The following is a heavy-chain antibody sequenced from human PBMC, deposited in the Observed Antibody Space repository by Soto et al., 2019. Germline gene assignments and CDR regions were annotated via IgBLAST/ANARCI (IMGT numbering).Heavy chain of an antibody. CDR3: ARGRPNYLYYGLDV. CDR1: GGSIKSDYY. J-gene: IGHJ6*02. Sequence: SETLSLTCTVSGGSIKSDYYWAWVRQPPGGGLEWMGYKYYSGATDSDPSLEARVSFSVDTSKNQFFLNLTSVTVADTAVYYCARGRPNYLYYGLDVWGPGIPATVSS. V-gene: IGHV4-30-4*01. D-gene: IGHD3-10*01. CDR2: KYYSGAT.